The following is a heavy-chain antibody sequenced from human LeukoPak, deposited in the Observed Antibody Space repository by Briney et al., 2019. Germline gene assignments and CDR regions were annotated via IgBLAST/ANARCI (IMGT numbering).Heavy chain of an antibody. CDR2: IYYSGST. CDR1: GGSISSSSYY. CDR3: ARHPMYSGSYYASVFDY. V-gene: IGHV4-39*01. D-gene: IGHD1-26*01. J-gene: IGHJ4*02. Sequence: SETLSLTCTVSGGSISSSSYYWGWIRQPPGNGLEWIGSIYYSGSTYYNPSLKSRVTISVDTSKNQFSLKLSSVTAADTAVYYCARHPMYSGSYYASVFDYWGQGTLVTVSS.